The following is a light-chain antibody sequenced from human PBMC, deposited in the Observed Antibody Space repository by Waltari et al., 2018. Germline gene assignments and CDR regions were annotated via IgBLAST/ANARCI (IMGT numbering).Light chain of an antibody. CDR2: GAS. V-gene: IGKV3-15*01. CDR1: QRVSSN. Sequence: EIVMTQSPATLSVSPGERATLSCRASQRVSSNLAWYQQKPVQSPRLLIYGASTRATVIAARFSGSWSGTEFTLTISSLQSEDFALYYCQQYNDWPRTFGQGTKVEI. J-gene: IGKJ1*01. CDR3: QQYNDWPRT.